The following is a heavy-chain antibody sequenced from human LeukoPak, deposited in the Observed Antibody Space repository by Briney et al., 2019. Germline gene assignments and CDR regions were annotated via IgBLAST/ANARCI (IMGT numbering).Heavy chain of an antibody. CDR3: ARSITSSWYGDFQH. J-gene: IGHJ1*01. CDR2: IYYSGST. D-gene: IGHD6-13*01. V-gene: IGHV4-59*01. CDR1: GGSMSGYF. Sequence: SETLPLTCTVSGGSMSGYFWSWIRQPPGKGLEWIGYIYYSGSTNYNPSLKSRVTISVDTSKNQFSLKLSSVTAADTAVYYCARSITSSWYGDFQHWGQATLVTVSS.